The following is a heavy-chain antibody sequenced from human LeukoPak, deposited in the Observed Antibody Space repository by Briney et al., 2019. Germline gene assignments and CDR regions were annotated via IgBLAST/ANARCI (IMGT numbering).Heavy chain of an antibody. CDR3: VRGTRILDAFDI. CDR1: GYTFTSYY. D-gene: IGHD2-2*01. CDR2: INPSGDST. V-gene: IGHV1-46*01. J-gene: IGHJ3*02. Sequence: ASVKVSCKASGYTFTSYYMHWVRQAPGQGLEWMGIINPSGDSTSYAQKFQGRVTMTRDTSTSTVYMELSSLRSEDTAVYYCVRGTRILDAFDIWGQGTMVTVSS.